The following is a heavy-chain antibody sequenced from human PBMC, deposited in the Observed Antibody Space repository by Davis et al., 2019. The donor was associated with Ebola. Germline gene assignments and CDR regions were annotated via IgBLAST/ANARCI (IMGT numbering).Heavy chain of an antibody. V-gene: IGHV4-39*01. J-gene: IGHJ6*02. CDR2: IYYSGST. D-gene: IGHD3-22*01. Sequence: PSETLSLTCTVSGGSISSSSYYWGWIRQPPGKGLEWIGSIYYSGSTYYNPSLKSRVTISVDTSKNQFSLKLSSVTAADTAVYYCARTYYYDSSGYFPYYYYYGMDVWGQGTTVTVSS. CDR1: GGSISSSSYY. CDR3: ARTYYYDSSGYFPYYYYYGMDV.